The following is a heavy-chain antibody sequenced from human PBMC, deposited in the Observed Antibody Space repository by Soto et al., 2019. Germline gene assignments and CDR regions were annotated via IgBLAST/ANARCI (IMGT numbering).Heavy chain of an antibody. V-gene: IGHV1-2*02. D-gene: IGHD6-6*01. CDR2: INPNSGGT. Sequence: ASVKVSCKASGYTFTGYYMHWVRQAPGQGLEWMGWINPNSGGTNYAQKFQGRVTMTRDTSISTAYMELSRLRSDDTAVYYCARDVYSSSNYFDYWGQGTLVTVYS. J-gene: IGHJ4*02. CDR1: GYTFTGYY. CDR3: ARDVYSSSNYFDY.